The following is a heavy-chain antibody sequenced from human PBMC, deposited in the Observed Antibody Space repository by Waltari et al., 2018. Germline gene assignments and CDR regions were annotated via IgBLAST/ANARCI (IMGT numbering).Heavy chain of an antibody. CDR3: ARGNGSGWYPRYWYFDL. Sequence: QVQLQESGPGLVKPSETLSLTCTVSGGSISSYYWSWIRQPPGKGLEWIGYIYYSGSTNYNPSLKSRVTISVDTSKNQFSLKLSSVTAADTAVYYCARGNGSGWYPRYWYFDLWGRGTLVTVSS. CDR2: IYYSGST. J-gene: IGHJ2*01. V-gene: IGHV4-59*01. D-gene: IGHD6-19*01. CDR1: GGSISSYY.